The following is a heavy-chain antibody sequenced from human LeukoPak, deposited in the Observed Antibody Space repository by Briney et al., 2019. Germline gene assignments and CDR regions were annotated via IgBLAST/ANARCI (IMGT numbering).Heavy chain of an antibody. CDR2: ISSSSSYI. J-gene: IGHJ6*03. CDR3: ARVGPYYYYMDV. V-gene: IGHV3-21*01. Sequence: GGSLRLSCAASGFTFSSYWMSWVRQAPGKGLEWVSSISSSSSYIYYADSVKGRFTISRDNAKNSLYLQMNSLRAEDTAVYYCARVGPYYYYMDVWGKGTTVTVSS. CDR1: GFTFSSYW.